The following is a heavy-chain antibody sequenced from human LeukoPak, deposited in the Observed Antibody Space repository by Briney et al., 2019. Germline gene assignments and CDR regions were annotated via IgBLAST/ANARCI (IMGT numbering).Heavy chain of an antibody. D-gene: IGHD5-12*01. J-gene: IGHJ4*02. CDR3: ARDGDSGWHSEY. CDR1: GFSFDRYG. V-gene: IGHV3-20*01. CDR2: ISWNGDST. Sequence: GGSLRLSCATSGFSFDRYGMSWVRQAPGKGLEWVSGISWNGDSTGYADSVKGRFTISRDDAKNSLYLQMNSLRPEDTALYHCARDGDSGWHSEYWGQGTLVTVSS.